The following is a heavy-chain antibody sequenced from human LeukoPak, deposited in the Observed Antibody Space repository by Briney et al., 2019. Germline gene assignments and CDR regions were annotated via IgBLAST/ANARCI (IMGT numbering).Heavy chain of an antibody. Sequence: PGGSLRLSCAASGFTFSSYAMSWVRQAPGKGLEWVSVISGSGDSTYYADSVKGRFTISRDNSKNTLYLLMNSLRAEDTAVYYCAKDTLTPRFYYFDYWGQGTLVIVSS. J-gene: IGHJ4*02. V-gene: IGHV3-23*01. CDR2: ISGSGDST. D-gene: IGHD4-17*01. CDR1: GFTFSSYA. CDR3: AKDTLTPRFYYFDY.